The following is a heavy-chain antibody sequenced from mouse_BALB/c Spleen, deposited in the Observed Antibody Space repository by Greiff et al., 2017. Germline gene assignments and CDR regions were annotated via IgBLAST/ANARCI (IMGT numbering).Heavy chain of an antibody. V-gene: IGHV5-9-4*01. D-gene: IGHD1-2*01. CDR3: ARELTTATIYAMDY. J-gene: IGHJ4*01. Sequence: EVMLVESGGGLVKPGGSLKLSCAASGFTFSSYAMSWVRQSPEKRLEWVAEISSGGSYTYYPDTVTGRFTISRDNAKNTLYLEMSSLRSEDTAMYYCARELTTATIYAMDYWGQGTSVTVSS. CDR1: GFTFSSYA. CDR2: ISSGGSYT.